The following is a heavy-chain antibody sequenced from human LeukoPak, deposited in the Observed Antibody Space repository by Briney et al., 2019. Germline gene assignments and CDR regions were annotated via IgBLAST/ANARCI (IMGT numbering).Heavy chain of an antibody. CDR1: GASITRYF. CDR2: IFSGGST. D-gene: IGHD4-23*01. V-gene: IGHV4-59*12. Sequence: PSETLSLTCTVSGASITRYFWNWIRQPPGKELEWIGYIFSGGSTNYNPSLKSRVTISVDTSKNQFSLKLSSVTAADTAVYYCARGRYDYGGNPRARYFDYWGQGTLVTVSS. J-gene: IGHJ4*02. CDR3: ARGRYDYGGNPRARYFDY.